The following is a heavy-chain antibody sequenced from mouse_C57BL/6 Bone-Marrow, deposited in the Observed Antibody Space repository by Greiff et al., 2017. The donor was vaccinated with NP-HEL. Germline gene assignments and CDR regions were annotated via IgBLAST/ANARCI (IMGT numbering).Heavy chain of an antibody. V-gene: IGHV1-26*01. CDR1: GYTFTDYY. CDR2: INPNNGGT. D-gene: IGHD2-1*01. CDR3: AREGYGNSAY. J-gene: IGHJ3*01. Sequence: EVQLQQSGPELVKPGASVKISCKASGYTFTDYYMNWVKQSHGKSLEWIGDINPNNGGTSYNQKFKGKATLTVDKSSSTAYMELRSLTSEDSAVYYCAREGYGNSAYWGQGTLVTVSA.